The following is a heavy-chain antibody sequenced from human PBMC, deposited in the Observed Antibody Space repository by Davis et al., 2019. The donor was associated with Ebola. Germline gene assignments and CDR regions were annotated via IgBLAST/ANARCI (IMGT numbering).Heavy chain of an antibody. CDR1: GFAFRDYC. V-gene: IGHV3-74*01. CDR3: ARSHYYNGQDL. J-gene: IGHJ6*02. Sequence: GESLKISCAASGFAFRDYCMHWIRDTPEGLLWVADTHPEGVTIRYADSVRGRLTISRDNVNSILYLQMNSLRPEDSAIYYCARSHYYNGQDLWGQGTRVTVSS. CDR2: THPEGVTI. D-gene: IGHD3-10*01.